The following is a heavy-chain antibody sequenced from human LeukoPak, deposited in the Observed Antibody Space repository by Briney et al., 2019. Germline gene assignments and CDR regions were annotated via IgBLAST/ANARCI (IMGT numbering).Heavy chain of an antibody. Sequence: ASVKLCCKASGGTFSIYAISWVRQAPGQGLELMGGIIPSFGTANYAQKFQGRVTITADESTSTAYLELSSLRPEDTAVHCCASVSWFGELLSNWFDPWGQGTLVTVSS. J-gene: IGHJ5*02. CDR2: IIPSFGTA. V-gene: IGHV1-69*13. D-gene: IGHD3-10*01. CDR3: ASVSWFGELLSNWFDP. CDR1: GGTFSIYA.